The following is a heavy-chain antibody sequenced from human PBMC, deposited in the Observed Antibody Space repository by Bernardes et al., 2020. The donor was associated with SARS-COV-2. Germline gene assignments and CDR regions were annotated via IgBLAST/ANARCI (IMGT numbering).Heavy chain of an antibody. CDR1: GFTFSSYG. CDR2: ISYDGSNK. Sequence: GGSLRLSCAASGFTFSSYGMHWVRQAPGKGLEWVAVISYDGSNKYYADSVKGRFTISRDNSKNTLYLQMNSLRAEDTAVYYCAKDKRGLVVPAAIRLFDYWGQGTLVTVSS. V-gene: IGHV3-30*18. CDR3: AKDKRGLVVPAAIRLFDY. J-gene: IGHJ4*02. D-gene: IGHD2-2*02.